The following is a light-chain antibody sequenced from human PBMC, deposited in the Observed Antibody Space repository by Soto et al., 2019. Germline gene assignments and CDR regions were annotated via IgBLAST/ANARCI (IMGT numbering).Light chain of an antibody. Sequence: EIELAQSPGTLSLSPGERATLSCRASQSITSNSLAWYQQKPGQAPRLLIYGASSRATGIPDRFTGSGSGTDFTLTINRLEPEDFAVFYCQQYGRSPYTFGQGTNLEIK. J-gene: IGKJ2*01. CDR3: QQYGRSPYT. CDR2: GAS. CDR1: QSITSNS. V-gene: IGKV3-20*01.